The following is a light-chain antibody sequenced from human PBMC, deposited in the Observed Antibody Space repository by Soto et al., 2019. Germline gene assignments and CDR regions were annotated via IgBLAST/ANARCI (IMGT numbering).Light chain of an antibody. CDR2: GAS. CDR1: QSIRYY. CDR3: QLHNSYSQT. Sequence: DIQLTQSPPTLSASVGDRVTITCRASQSIRYYLAWYQQMPGKAPKLLIYGASSLQSGVPSRFSGSGSGTEFTLTISSLQPDDFATYFSQLHNSYSQTFGKGTKVEIK. V-gene: IGKV1-5*01. J-gene: IGKJ1*01.